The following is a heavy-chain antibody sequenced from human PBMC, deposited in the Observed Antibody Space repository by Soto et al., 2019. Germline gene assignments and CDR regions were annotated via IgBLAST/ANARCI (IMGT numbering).Heavy chain of an antibody. CDR2: INAGNGNT. CDR1: GYTFTSYA. CDR3: ARALNYDSSGYYYVPLYYFDY. V-gene: IGHV1-3*01. J-gene: IGHJ4*02. Sequence: ASVKVSCKASGYTFTSYAMHWVRQAPGQRLEWMGWINAGNGNTKYSQKFQGRVTITRDTSASTAYMELSSLRSGDTAVYYCARALNYDSSGYYYVPLYYFDYWGQGTLVTVSS. D-gene: IGHD3-22*01.